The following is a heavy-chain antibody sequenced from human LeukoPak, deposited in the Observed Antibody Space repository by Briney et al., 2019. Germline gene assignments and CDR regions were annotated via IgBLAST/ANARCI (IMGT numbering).Heavy chain of an antibody. J-gene: IGHJ5*02. CDR3: ARGGYCGSGNDFRFDP. CDR1: GVSFSGYY. D-gene: IGHD3-10*01. CDR2: INHSRST. V-gene: IGHV4-34*01. Sequence: SETLSLTCAVYGVSFSGYYWSWIRQPPGKGLEWIGEINHSRSTNYNPSLKSRVTILVDTSKNQFSLKLSSVTAADTAVYYCARGGYCGSGNDFRFDPWGQGTLVTVSS.